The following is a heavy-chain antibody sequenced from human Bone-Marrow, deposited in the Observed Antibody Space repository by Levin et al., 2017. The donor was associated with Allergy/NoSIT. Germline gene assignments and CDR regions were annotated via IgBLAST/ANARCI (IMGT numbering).Heavy chain of an antibody. Sequence: GGSLRLSCAASGFTFRTYSMNWVRQVPGKGLEWVSYISRSGGTIFYADSVKGRFTISRDNAKNSLFLQMNSLRAEDTAVYYCSRWITVVDFFYYYYMDVWGEGTTVTVSS. J-gene: IGHJ6*03. V-gene: IGHV3-48*04. CDR2: ISRSGGTI. CDR1: GFTFRTYS. CDR3: SRWITVVDFFYYYYMDV. D-gene: IGHD3-16*01.